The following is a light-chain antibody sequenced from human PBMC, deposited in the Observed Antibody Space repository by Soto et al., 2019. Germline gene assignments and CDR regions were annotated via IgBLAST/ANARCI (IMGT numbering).Light chain of an antibody. V-gene: IGKV1-5*01. Sequence: GDSFTITCRASQNIGYWLAWYQQKPGKVPKLLIYDASSLESGVPSRFSGSGSGTEFTLTISSLQPDDFATYYCQQYNSYSKTFGQGTKVDI. CDR3: QQYNSYSKT. CDR1: QNIGYW. CDR2: DAS. J-gene: IGKJ1*01.